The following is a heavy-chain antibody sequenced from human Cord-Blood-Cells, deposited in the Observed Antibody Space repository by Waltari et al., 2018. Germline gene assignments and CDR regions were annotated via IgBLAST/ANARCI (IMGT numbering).Heavy chain of an antibody. CDR3: RGHYGSGLDY. Sequence: QVQLQQWGAGLLKPSETLSLTCAVYGVSFSGYYWSWIRQPPGKGLEWIGEINHRGSTNSTPSLKSRVTISVDPSKNQFSLKLSSVTAADTAVYYCRGHYGSGLDYWGQGTLVTVSS. D-gene: IGHD3-10*01. V-gene: IGHV4-34*01. J-gene: IGHJ4*02. CDR2: INHRGST. CDR1: GVSFSGYY.